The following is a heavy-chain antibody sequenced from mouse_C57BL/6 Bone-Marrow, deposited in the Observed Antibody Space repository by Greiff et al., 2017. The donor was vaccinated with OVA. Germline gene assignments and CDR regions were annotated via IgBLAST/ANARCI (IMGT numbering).Heavy chain of an antibody. J-gene: IGHJ2*01. Sequence: VQVVESGAELVRPGASVTLSCKASGYTFTDYEMHWVKQTPVHGLEWIGAIDPETGGTAYNQKFKGKAILTADKSSSTAYMELRSLTSEDSAVYYCTRSYSNYGDVDYWGQGTTLTVSS. CDR2: IDPETGGT. CDR1: GYTFTDYE. V-gene: IGHV1-15*01. CDR3: TRSYSNYGDVDY. D-gene: IGHD2-5*01.